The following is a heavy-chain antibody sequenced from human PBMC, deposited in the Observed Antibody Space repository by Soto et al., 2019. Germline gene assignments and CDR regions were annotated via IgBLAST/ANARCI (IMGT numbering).Heavy chain of an antibody. CDR1: GGSISSYY. J-gene: IGHJ6*03. Sequence: SETLSLTCTVSGGSISSYYWSWIRQPPGKGLEWIGYIYYSGSTNYNPSLKSRVTISVDTSKNQFSLKLSSVTAADTAVYYCARIVATNGYYYYYMDVWGKGTTVTVSS. V-gene: IGHV4-59*01. CDR2: IYYSGST. CDR3: ARIVATNGYYYYYMDV. D-gene: IGHD5-12*01.